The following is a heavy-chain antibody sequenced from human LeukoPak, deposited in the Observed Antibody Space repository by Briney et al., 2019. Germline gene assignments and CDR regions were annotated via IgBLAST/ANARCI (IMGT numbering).Heavy chain of an antibody. D-gene: IGHD3-22*01. CDR1: GGTFSSYA. CDR2: IIPILGIA. J-gene: IGHJ3*02. V-gene: IGHV1-69*04. Sequence: SVKVSCKASGGTFSSYAISWVRQAPGQGLEWMGRIIPILGIANYAQKFQGRVTITADKSTSTAYMELSSLRSEDTAVYYCARGLSLPRDAFDIWGQGTMVTVSS. CDR3: ARGLSLPRDAFDI.